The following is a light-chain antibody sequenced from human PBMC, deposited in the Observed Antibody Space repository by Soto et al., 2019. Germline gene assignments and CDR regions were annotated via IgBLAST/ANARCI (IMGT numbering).Light chain of an antibody. V-gene: IGLV3-1*01. Sequence: ELTQPPSVSVSPGQTASITCSGYNLGDKYVFWYQLKPGQSPVEVIYEDSERPSNIPERFSGSTSGNTATLTIRGTQPMDEADYYCQAWDTNTVVFGTGTKVTVL. CDR3: QAWDTNTVV. J-gene: IGLJ1*01. CDR1: NLGDKY. CDR2: EDS.